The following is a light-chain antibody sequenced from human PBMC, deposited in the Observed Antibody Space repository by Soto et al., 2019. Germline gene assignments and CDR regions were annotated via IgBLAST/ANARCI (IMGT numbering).Light chain of an antibody. CDR2: VGTGGIVG. CDR3: SAVRVSGSDSVGA. V-gene: IGLV9-49*01. J-gene: IGLJ2*01. Sequence: QSVLTQPPSASASLGASVTLTCTLSSGYSNYKVDWYQQRPGKGPRFVMRVGTGGIVGSKGDGIPDRFSVLGSGLNRYLTMKNNQEEEERDCRCSAVRVSGSDSVGAFVGG. CDR1: SGYSNYK.